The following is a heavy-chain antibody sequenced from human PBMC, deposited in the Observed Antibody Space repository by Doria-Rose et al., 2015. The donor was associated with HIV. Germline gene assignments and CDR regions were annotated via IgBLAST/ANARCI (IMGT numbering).Heavy chain of an antibody. D-gene: IGHD3-10*01. CDR3: ARRGVRGVFDF. CDR2: IYPRDSDS. V-gene: IGHV5-51*01. CDR1: GNSFTNYW. J-gene: IGHJ4*02. Sequence: VQLVQSGVEVKKSGESLKISCSSYGNSFTNYWIGWVRQMPGKGLEWVAIIYPRDSDSRYNPSFQGQVTISADKSIRTAYLQWNSLQASDTAMYYCARRGVRGVFDFWGPGTLVTVSS.